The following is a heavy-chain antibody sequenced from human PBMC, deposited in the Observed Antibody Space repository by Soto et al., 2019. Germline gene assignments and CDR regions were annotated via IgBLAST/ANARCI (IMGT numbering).Heavy chain of an antibody. CDR1: GFTFDDYA. CDR3: AKDIGGGGVATTDGFYW. V-gene: IGHV3-9*01. J-gene: IGHJ3*01. Sequence: EVQLVESGGGLVQPGRSLRLSCAASGFTFDDYAMHWVRQAPGKGLEWVSGISWNSGSIGYAEPVKGRFTISRDNDKNFLYLQMNSLRAEDTAFYYCAKDIGGGGVATTDGFYWWGRGTMVTVSS. CDR2: ISWNSGSI. D-gene: IGHD5-12*01.